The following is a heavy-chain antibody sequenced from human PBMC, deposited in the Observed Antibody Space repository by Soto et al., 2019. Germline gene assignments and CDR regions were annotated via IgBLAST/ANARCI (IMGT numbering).Heavy chain of an antibody. CDR2: INHSGST. V-gene: IGHV4-34*01. D-gene: IGHD6-25*01. CDR3: AKPLLGDYMDV. CDR1: GGSFSGYY. Sequence: SETLSLTCAVYGGSFSGYYWSWIRQPPGKGLEWIGEINHSGSTNYNPSFKSRVTISVDTSKNQFSLKLSSVTAADTAVYYCAKPLLGDYMDVWGKGTTVTVSS. J-gene: IGHJ6*03.